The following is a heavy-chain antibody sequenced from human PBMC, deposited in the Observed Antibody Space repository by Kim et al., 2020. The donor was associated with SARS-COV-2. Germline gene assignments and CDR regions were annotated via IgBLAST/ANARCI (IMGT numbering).Heavy chain of an antibody. Sequence: GGSLRLSCSASGFTFSSYAMSWVRQAPGKGLEWVSAISGSGGRTYYADSVKGRFTISRDNSKNTLYLQMNSLRAEDTAVYYCAKGPGVVAAATAPVYWGQGTLVTVSS. CDR3: AKGPGVVAAATAPVY. V-gene: IGHV3-23*01. D-gene: IGHD2-15*01. CDR2: ISGSGGRT. CDR1: GFTFSSYA. J-gene: IGHJ4*02.